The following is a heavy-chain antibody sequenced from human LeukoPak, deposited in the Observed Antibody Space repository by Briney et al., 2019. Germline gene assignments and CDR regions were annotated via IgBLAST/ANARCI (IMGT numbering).Heavy chain of an antibody. Sequence: PSETLSLTCAVYGGSFSGNYWSWVRQPPGKGLEWIGEINHSGSTNYNPSLESRVTISVDTSKNQFSLKLSSVTAADTAVYYCARASGFRTKTIDYWGQGTLVTVSS. CDR2: INHSGST. V-gene: IGHV4-34*01. CDR3: ARASGFRTKTIDY. CDR1: GGSFSGNY. J-gene: IGHJ4*02. D-gene: IGHD3/OR15-3a*01.